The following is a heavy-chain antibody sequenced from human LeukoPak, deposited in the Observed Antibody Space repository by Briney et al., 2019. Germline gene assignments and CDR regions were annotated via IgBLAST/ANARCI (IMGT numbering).Heavy chain of an antibody. CDR3: ASHIVVVPAALYYYYGMDV. J-gene: IGHJ6*02. CDR1: GFTFSSYG. V-gene: IGHV3-33*01. CDR2: ICYDGSNK. D-gene: IGHD2-2*01. Sequence: GGSLRLSCAASGFTFSSYGMNWVRQAPGKGLEWVAGICYDGSNKYYADSVKGRFTISRDNSKNTLYLQMTSLRSEDTAVYYCASHIVVVPAALYYYYGMDVWGQGTTVTVSS.